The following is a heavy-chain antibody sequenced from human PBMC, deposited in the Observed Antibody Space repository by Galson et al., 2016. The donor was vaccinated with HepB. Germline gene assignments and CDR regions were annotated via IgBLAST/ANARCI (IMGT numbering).Heavy chain of an antibody. CDR1: GDSVSNNNAG. D-gene: IGHD3-10*01. CDR2: TFYRSNWQN. CDR3: ARSYLLGRGFGW. Sequence: CAISGDSVSNNNAGWYWIRQSPSRGLECLGGTFYRSNWQNDYADSVNSRISINADTAKNEFSLHLSSVTPEDTGVYYCARSYLLGRGFGWWGPGTPVTVSS. V-gene: IGHV6-1*01. J-gene: IGHJ4*02.